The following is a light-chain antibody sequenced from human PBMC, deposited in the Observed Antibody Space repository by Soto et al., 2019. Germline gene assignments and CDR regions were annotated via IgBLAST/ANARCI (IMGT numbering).Light chain of an antibody. CDR3: QQYYSHPRT. CDR1: QGISSY. CDR2: AAS. Sequence: AIRMTQSPSSLSASTGYRVTITCGASQGISSYLAWYQQKPGKAPKLLIYAASTLQSGVPSRFSGSGSGTDFTLTISCLQSEDFETYYCQQYYSHPRTFGPGTMVDIK. V-gene: IGKV1-8*01. J-gene: IGKJ3*01.